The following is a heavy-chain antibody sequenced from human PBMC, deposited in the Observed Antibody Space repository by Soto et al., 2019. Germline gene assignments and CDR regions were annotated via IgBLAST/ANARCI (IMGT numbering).Heavy chain of an antibody. D-gene: IGHD1-26*01. Sequence: QVQLVESGGGLVKPGGSLRLSCAASGFTFSDYYMTWIRQAPGKGLEWVSHISSSHSYIMYADSVKGRFTISRDNAKNSLYLQMNSLRAEDTAVYYCARHQKVGATTGTYYGMDVWGQGTTVTVSS. CDR3: ARHQKVGATTGTYYGMDV. CDR1: GFTFSDYY. V-gene: IGHV3-11*05. CDR2: ISSSHSYI. J-gene: IGHJ6*02.